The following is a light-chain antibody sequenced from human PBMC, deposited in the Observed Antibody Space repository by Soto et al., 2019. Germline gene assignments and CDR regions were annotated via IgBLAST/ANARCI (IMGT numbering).Light chain of an antibody. V-gene: IGKV3-15*01. CDR3: QQYNNWPLG. J-gene: IGKJ5*01. Sequence: EIVMTQSPSTLSVSPGERATLSFRASQSVSSNLAWYQQKPGQAPRLLIYGASTRATGIPARFSGSGSGTEFTLTISSLQSEDFAVYYCQQYNNWPLGFGGGTRLEIK. CDR1: QSVSSN. CDR2: GAS.